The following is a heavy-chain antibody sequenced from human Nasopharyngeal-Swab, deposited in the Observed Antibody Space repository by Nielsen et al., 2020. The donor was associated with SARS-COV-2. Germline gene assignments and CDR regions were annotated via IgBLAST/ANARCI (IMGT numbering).Heavy chain of an antibody. CDR3: ASAPSIAVAAGYGMDV. J-gene: IGHJ6*02. Sequence: GESLKISCAASGFTFDDYAMHWVRQAPGKGLEWVAVIWYDGSNKYYADSVKGRFTISRDNSKNTLYLQMNSLRAEDTAVYYCASAPSIAVAAGYGMDVWGQGTTVTVSS. V-gene: IGHV3-33*08. CDR1: GFTFDDYA. D-gene: IGHD6-19*01. CDR2: IWYDGSNK.